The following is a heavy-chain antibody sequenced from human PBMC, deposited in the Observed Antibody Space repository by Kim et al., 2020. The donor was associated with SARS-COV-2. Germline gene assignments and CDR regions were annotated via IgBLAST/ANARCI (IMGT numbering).Heavy chain of an antibody. CDR2: ISPYNGAT. Sequence: ASVKVSCKASGYTFANNGITWVRQAPGQGLEWMGWISPYNGATSYAQKFQGRVTLTTDTSTTTASMDLRSLTSDDTAMYYCARFVSGWYVPPHNYFYYYMDVWGKGTAVTVSS. CDR1: GYTFANNG. CDR3: ARFVSGWYVPPHNYFYYYMDV. J-gene: IGHJ6*03. V-gene: IGHV1-18*01. D-gene: IGHD6-19*01.